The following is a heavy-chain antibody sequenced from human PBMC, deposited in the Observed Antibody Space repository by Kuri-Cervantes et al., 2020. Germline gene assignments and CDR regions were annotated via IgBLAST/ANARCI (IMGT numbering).Heavy chain of an antibody. D-gene: IGHD3-22*01. Sequence: ASVKVSCKASGYIFTGYYVHWVRQAPGQGLEWVAWINPNSGGTNYAQKFQGRVTMTRGTSISTAYMELSRLRSDDTAVYYCARALVVVIWSDVFDPWGQGTLVTVSS. CDR3: ARALVVVIWSDVFDP. CDR1: GYIFTGYY. V-gene: IGHV1-2*02. J-gene: IGHJ5*02. CDR2: INPNSGGT.